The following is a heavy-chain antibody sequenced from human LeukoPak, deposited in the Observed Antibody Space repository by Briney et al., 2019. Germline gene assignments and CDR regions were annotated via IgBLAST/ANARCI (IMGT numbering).Heavy chain of an antibody. CDR1: GFTFSSYW. CDR3: AREGVAGALDY. V-gene: IGHV3-74*01. Sequence: GGSLRLSCAASGFTFSSYWLHWVRQDPGRGLVWVSRIEYDGSSTGYADSVKGRFTISRDNAKNTLYLRMNSLRAEDTAVYYCAREGVAGALDYWAREPWSPSPQ. J-gene: IGHJ4*02. CDR2: IEYDGSST. D-gene: IGHD6-19*01.